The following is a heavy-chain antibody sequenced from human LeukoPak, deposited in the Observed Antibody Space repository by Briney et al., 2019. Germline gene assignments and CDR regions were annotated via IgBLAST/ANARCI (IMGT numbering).Heavy chain of an antibody. CDR2: INHSGST. J-gene: IGHJ3*02. V-gene: IGHV4-34*01. CDR1: GGSFSGYY. D-gene: IGHD3-22*01. Sequence: PSETLSLTCAVYGGSFSGYYWSWIRQPPGKGLEWIGEINHSGSTNYNPSLKSRVTISVDTSKNQFSLKLSSVTAADTAVYYCARDGTMIVVEDGGAFDIWGQGTMVTVSS. CDR3: ARDGTMIVVEDGGAFDI.